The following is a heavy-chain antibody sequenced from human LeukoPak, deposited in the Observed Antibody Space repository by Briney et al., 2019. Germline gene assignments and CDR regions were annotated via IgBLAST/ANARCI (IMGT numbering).Heavy chain of an antibody. CDR1: GFTFSTYS. CDR3: AGTIVGKWAIDY. J-gene: IGHJ4*02. Sequence: PGGSLRLSCAASGFTFSTYSMNWVRQASGKGLEWVSVIYSGGSTYYADSVKGRFTISRDNSKNTLYLQMNSQRAEDTAVYYCAGTIVGKWAIDYWGQGTLVTVSS. D-gene: IGHD3-22*01. V-gene: IGHV3-53*01. CDR2: IYSGGST.